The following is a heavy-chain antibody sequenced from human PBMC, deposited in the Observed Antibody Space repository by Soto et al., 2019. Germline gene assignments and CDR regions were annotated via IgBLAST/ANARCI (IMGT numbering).Heavy chain of an antibody. V-gene: IGHV4-30-4*01. Sequence: PSETLSLTCTVSAGSISSGDYYWSWIRQPPGKGLEWIGYIYYSGSTNYNPSLKSRVTISVDTSKNQFSLKLSSVTAADTAVYYCARGPLYMVRGVIALYYFDYWGQGTLVTVSS. D-gene: IGHD3-10*01. CDR3: ARGPLYMVRGVIALYYFDY. J-gene: IGHJ4*02. CDR2: IYYSGST. CDR1: AGSISSGDYY.